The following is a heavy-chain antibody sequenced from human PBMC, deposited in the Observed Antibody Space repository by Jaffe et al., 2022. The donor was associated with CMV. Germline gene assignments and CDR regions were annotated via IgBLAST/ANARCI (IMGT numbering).Heavy chain of an antibody. CDR3: AREGGVYVRFDP. J-gene: IGHJ5*02. V-gene: IGHV1-18*01. Sequence: QVQLVQSGAEVKKPGASVKVSCKASGYRFSSHSITWVRQAPGQGLEWMGWISGYNGDTIYAPKFQGRVTMTTDTSTNTAYMELRSLRSDDTAMYYCAREGGVYVRFDPWGQGTLVTVSS. CDR1: GYRFSSHS. CDR2: ISGYNGDT. D-gene: IGHD6-13*01.